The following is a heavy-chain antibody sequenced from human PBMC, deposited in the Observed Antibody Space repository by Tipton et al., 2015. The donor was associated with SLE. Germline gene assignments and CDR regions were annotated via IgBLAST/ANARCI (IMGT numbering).Heavy chain of an antibody. J-gene: IGHJ2*01. V-gene: IGHV4-59*01. CDR1: GGSISNSY. CDR3: ARRVPHRYYFDL. Sequence: TLSLTCTVSGGSISNSYWTWIRQPPGKGLEWIGSIFYTGSVHDNPSLTSRVTMSLDTSKSQFSLRLTSVSAADTAMYFCARRVPHRYYFDLWGCGTLVTVSS. CDR2: IFYTGSV. D-gene: IGHD1-26*01.